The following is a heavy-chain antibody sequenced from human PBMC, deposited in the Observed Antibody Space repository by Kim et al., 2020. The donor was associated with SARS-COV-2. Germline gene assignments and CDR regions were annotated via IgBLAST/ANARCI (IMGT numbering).Heavy chain of an antibody. Sequence: EQKFQGRVTITADESTSTAYMELSSLRSEDTAVYYCARTPGSSDFHQLDYWGQGTLVTVSS. D-gene: IGHD6-6*01. CDR3: ARTPGSSDFHQLDY. V-gene: IGHV1-69*01. J-gene: IGHJ4*02.